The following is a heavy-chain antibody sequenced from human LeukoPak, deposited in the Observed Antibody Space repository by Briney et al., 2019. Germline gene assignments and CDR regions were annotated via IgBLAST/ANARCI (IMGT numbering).Heavy chain of an antibody. D-gene: IGHD3-22*01. Sequence: TGGSPRLSCAASGFSFSNFVMHWVRQAPGKGLEWVAVISYDGSNKYFADSVKGRFTISRDNSKNTLYLQMNSLRAEDTAVYYCATQDGYDNSGHYGYWGQGTLVTVSS. J-gene: IGHJ4*02. CDR3: ATQDGYDNSGHYGY. CDR2: ISYDGSNK. V-gene: IGHV3-30*03. CDR1: GFSFSNFV.